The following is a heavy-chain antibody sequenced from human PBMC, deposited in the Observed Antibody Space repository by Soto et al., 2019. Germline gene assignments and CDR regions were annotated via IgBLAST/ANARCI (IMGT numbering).Heavy chain of an antibody. CDR2: IIPIFGAA. V-gene: IGHV1-69*13. CDR3: ARDPTGTKGYYYYGMDV. Sequence: SVKVSCKASGGTLSSYAISWVRQAPGQGLEWMGGIIPIFGAANYAQKFQGRVTITADESTSTAYMELSSLRSEDTAVYYCARDPTGTKGYYYYGMDVWGQGTTVTVSS. CDR1: GGTLSSYA. J-gene: IGHJ6*02. D-gene: IGHD1-7*01.